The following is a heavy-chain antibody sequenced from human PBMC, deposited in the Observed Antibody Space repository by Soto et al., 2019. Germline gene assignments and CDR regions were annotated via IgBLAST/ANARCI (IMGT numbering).Heavy chain of an antibody. D-gene: IGHD2-15*01. CDR1: VSSIKSRNYF. Sequence: SATXSLTGTFSVSSIKSRNYFLWWIRQPPGNGLEFVGSIHSSGVTYYNPSLKSRVTVSVDLSNSHFSLSLKSLTATDTAVYYCGRLEEADTGQNDFDLWGPGPLVNVYS. CDR2: IHSSGVT. V-gene: IGHV4-39*02. J-gene: IGHJ4*02. CDR3: GRLEEADTGQNDFDL.